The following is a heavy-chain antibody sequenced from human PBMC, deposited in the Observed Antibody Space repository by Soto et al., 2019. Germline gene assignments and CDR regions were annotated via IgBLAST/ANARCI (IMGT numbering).Heavy chain of an antibody. J-gene: IGHJ6*02. D-gene: IGHD2-2*01. Sequence: PGGSLRLSCAASGFTFSSYTMNWVRQAPGKWLEWVSSISSSSTYIYYADSVKGRFTISRDNAENSLYLQMDSLRAEDTALFYCARAKGGCSSTSCHSYGMDVWGQGTTVTVSS. CDR1: GFTFSSYT. CDR2: ISSSSTYI. V-gene: IGHV3-21*06. CDR3: ARAKGGCSSTSCHSYGMDV.